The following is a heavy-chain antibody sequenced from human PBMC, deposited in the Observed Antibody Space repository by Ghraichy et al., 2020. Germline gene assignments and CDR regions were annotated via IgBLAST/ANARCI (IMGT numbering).Heavy chain of an antibody. J-gene: IGHJ6*02. Sequence: GGSLRLSCAASGFTFSSYGMHWVRQAPGKGLEWVAVIWYDGSNKYYADSVKGRFTISRDNSKNTLYLQMNSLRAEDTAVYYCARDIGVVIPHYGMDVWGQGTTVTVSS. V-gene: IGHV3-33*01. CDR3: ARDIGVVIPHYGMDV. D-gene: IGHD3-3*01. CDR2: IWYDGSNK. CDR1: GFTFSSYG.